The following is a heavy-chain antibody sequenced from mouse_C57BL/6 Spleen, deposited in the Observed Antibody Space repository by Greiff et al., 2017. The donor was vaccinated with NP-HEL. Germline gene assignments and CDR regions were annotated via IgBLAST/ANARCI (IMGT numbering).Heavy chain of an antibody. J-gene: IGHJ4*01. CDR1: GYSITSGYY. D-gene: IGHD4-1*01. V-gene: IGHV3-6*01. CDR3: ARARANWGYAMDY. Sequence: EVQLQQSGPGLVKPSQSLSLTCSVTGYSITSGYYWNWIRQFPGNKLEWMGYISYDGSNNYNPSLKNRISITRDTSKNQFFLKLNSVTTEDTATYYCARARANWGYAMDYWGQGTSVTVSS. CDR2: ISYDGSN.